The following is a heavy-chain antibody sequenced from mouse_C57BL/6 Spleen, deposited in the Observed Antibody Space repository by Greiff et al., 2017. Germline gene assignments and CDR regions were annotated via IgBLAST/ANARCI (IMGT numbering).Heavy chain of an antibody. CDR3: ATTAQATWFAY. Sequence: VKLQESGPELVKPGASVKISCKASGYAFSSSWMNWVKQRPGKGLEWIGRIYPGDGDTNYNGKFKGKATLTADKSSSTAYMQLSSLTSEDSAVYFCATTAQATWFAYWGQGTLVTVSA. CDR2: IYPGDGDT. D-gene: IGHD3-2*02. V-gene: IGHV1-82*01. J-gene: IGHJ3*01. CDR1: GYAFSSSW.